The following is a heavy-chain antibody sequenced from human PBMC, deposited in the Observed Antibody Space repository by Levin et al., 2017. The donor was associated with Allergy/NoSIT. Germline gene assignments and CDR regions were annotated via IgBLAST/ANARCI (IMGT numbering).Heavy chain of an antibody. CDR1: GFTFSSYA. J-gene: IGHJ4*02. Sequence: GESLKISCAASGFTFSSYAMHWVRQAPGKGLEWVAVISYDGSNKYYADSVKGRFTISRDNSKNTLYLQMNSLRAEDTAVYYCARTRGYSSGWYANDPVLDYWGQGTLVTVSS. D-gene: IGHD6-19*01. CDR2: ISYDGSNK. V-gene: IGHV3-30*04. CDR3: ARTRGYSSGWYANDPVLDY.